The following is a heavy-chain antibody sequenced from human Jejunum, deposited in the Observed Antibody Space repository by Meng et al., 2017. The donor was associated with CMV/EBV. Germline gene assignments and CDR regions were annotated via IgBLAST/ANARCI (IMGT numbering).Heavy chain of an antibody. D-gene: IGHD2-2*02. V-gene: IGHV4-39*07. CDR1: TSSSND. Sequence: TSSSNDWGWMRQSPGKGLEWIGSINYSGNTYYTPSLRSRVTISMDTSAKQFSLRLNSVTAADTAVYYCARGCYTTSCYKGSFDYWGQGKLVTVSS. CDR2: INYSGNT. J-gene: IGHJ4*02. CDR3: ARGCYTTSCYKGSFDY.